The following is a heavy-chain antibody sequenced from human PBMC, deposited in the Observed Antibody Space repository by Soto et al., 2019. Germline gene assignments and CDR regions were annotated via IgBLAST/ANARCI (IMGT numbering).Heavy chain of an antibody. D-gene: IGHD6-13*01. J-gene: IGHJ5*02. Sequence: QVQLVQSGAEVKEPGASVKVSCKASGYTFTNFDINWVRQATGQGLEWVGWMSPTSGKTGYTQKFQGRVSMTRSTSITTAYMELSSLTPEDTAVYYCARGFGRSWNTGGYNWFDTWGQGTLVTVSP. CDR1: GYTFTNFD. V-gene: IGHV1-8*01. CDR2: MSPTSGKT. CDR3: ARGFGRSWNTGGYNWFDT.